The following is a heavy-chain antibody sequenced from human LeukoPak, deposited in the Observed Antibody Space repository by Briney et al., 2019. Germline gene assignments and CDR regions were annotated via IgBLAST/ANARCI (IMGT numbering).Heavy chain of an antibody. J-gene: IGHJ4*02. CDR2: IKQDGSEK. V-gene: IGHV3-7*03. Sequence: GGSLRLSCVASGFTFSSYWMSWVRQAPGKGLEWVANIKQDGSEKYYVDSAKGRFTISRDNAKNSLYLQMNSLRAEDTAVYYCARSREWTYYYGSGSYFDYWGQGTLVTVSS. CDR3: ARSREWTYYYGSGSYFDY. D-gene: IGHD3-10*01. CDR1: GFTFSSYW.